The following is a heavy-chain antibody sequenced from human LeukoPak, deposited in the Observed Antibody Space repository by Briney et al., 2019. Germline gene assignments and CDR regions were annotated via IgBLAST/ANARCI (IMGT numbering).Heavy chain of an antibody. V-gene: IGHV1-69*05. CDR3: ARDRSVAGTFWFDP. Sequence: SVKVSCKASGGTFSSYAISWVRQAPGQGLEWMGGIIPIFGTANYARKFQGRVTITTDESTSTAYMELSSLRSEDTAVYYCARDRSVAGTFWFDPWGQEPWSPSPQ. CDR1: GGTFSSYA. J-gene: IGHJ5*02. D-gene: IGHD6-19*01. CDR2: IIPIFGTA.